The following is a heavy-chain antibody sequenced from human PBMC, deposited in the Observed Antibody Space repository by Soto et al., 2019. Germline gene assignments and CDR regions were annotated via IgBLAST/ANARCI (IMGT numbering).Heavy chain of an antibody. V-gene: IGHV1-69*06. Sequence: ASVKVSCKASGGTFSSYAISWVRQAPGQGLEWMGGIIPIFGTANYAQKFQGRVTITADKSTGTAYMELSSLRSEDTAVYYCATAPYYDILTGSGYYYYGMDVWGQGTTVTVSS. CDR3: ATAPYYDILTGSGYYYYGMDV. CDR1: GGTFSSYA. J-gene: IGHJ6*02. D-gene: IGHD3-9*01. CDR2: IIPIFGTA.